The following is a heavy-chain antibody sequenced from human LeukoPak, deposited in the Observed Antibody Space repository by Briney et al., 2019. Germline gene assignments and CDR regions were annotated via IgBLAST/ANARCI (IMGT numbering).Heavy chain of an antibody. J-gene: IGHJ4*02. Sequence: SETLSLTCIVSGGSISSYYWSWIRQPPGKELEWIGYIYYSGNTNYNPSHKSRVTISVDTSKNQFSLKLSSVTAADTAVYYCARLNSSGYGVDYWGQGTLVTVSS. D-gene: IGHD3-22*01. CDR3: ARLNSSGYGVDY. V-gene: IGHV4-59*08. CDR1: GGSISSYY. CDR2: IYYSGNT.